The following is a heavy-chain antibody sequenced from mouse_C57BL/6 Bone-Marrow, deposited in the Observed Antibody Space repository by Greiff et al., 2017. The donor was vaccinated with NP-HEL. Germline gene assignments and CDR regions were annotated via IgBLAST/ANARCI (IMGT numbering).Heavy chain of an antibody. D-gene: IGHD2-5*01. Sequence: EVKLVETGGGLVQPGGSRGLSCEGSGFTFSGFWMSWVRQTPGKTLEWIGDINSDGSAINYAPSIKDRFTIFRDNDKSTLYLQMSNVRSEDTATYFCMRYGNSNYVGDYWGQGTTLTVSS. V-gene: IGHV11-2*01. CDR1: GFTFSGFW. CDR2: INSDGSAI. J-gene: IGHJ2*01. CDR3: MRYGNSNYVGDY.